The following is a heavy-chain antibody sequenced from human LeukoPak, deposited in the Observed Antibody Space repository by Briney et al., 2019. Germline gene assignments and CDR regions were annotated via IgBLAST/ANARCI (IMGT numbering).Heavy chain of an antibody. V-gene: IGHV3-30-3*01. D-gene: IGHD3-10*01. CDR2: ISYDGSNK. J-gene: IGHJ4*02. Sequence: GGSLRLSCAASGFTFSSYAMHWVRQAPGKGLEWVAVISYDGSNKHYADSVKGRFTISRDNAKNSLYLQMNSLRAEDTAVYYCARGFGYWGQGTLVTVSS. CDR3: ARGFGY. CDR1: GFTFSSYA.